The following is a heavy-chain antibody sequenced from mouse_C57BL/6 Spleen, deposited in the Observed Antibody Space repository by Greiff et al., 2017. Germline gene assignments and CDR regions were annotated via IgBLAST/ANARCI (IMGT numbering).Heavy chain of an antibody. CDR3: ARGGSGGYFDV. D-gene: IGHD3-1*01. Sequence: VQLKESGPGLVQPSQSLSITCTVSGFSLTSYGVHWVRQSPGKGLEWLGVIWSGGSTDYNAAFISRLSISKDNSKSQVFFKMNSLQAADTAIYYCARGGSGGYFDVWGTGTTVTVSS. CDR2: IWSGGST. CDR1: GFSLTSYG. J-gene: IGHJ1*03. V-gene: IGHV2-2*01.